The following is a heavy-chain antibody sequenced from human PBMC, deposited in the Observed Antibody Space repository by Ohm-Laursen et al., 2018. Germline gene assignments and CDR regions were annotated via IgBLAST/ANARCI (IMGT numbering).Heavy chain of an antibody. CDR3: ARGQCGASTWHVDI. CDR2: INPSGGGT. CDR1: GYTFSDYY. J-gene: IGHJ3*02. Sequence: ASVKVSCKASGYTFSDYYIYWVRQAPGQGLEWMGIINPSGGGTNFAQKFQGRVTMIRDTSTSTVYMELNSLRSEDTALYFCARGQCGASTWHVDIWGQGTMVTVSS. D-gene: IGHD1-26*01. V-gene: IGHV1-46*01.